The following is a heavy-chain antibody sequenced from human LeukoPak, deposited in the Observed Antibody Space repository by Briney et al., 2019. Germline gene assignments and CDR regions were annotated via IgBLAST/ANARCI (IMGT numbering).Heavy chain of an antibody. CDR3: AKVGTTMTALYAFDI. V-gene: IGHV3-30*18. D-gene: IGHD4-17*01. J-gene: IGHJ3*02. CDR1: GFTFSSFG. CDR2: ISYDGNNK. Sequence: HSGGSLRLSCAASGFTFSSFGIHWVRQAPGKGLEWVAVISYDGNNKYYVDSVKGRFTISRDNSKNTLYLQMNSLRGEDTAVYYCAKVGTTMTALYAFDIWGQGTMVIVSS.